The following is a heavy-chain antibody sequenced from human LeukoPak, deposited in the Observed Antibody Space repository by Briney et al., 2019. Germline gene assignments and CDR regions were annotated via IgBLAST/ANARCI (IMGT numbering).Heavy chain of an antibody. J-gene: IGHJ4*02. Sequence: GGSLRLSCAASGFTFSDYGLTWVRQAPGKGLEWVSGISASGGSTYYADSVKGRFTISRDNSKNTLYLQMNSLRAEDTAVYYCAKDKNYYDSSGYSLIYFDYWGQGTLVTVSS. D-gene: IGHD3-22*01. CDR3: AKDKNYYDSSGYSLIYFDY. CDR2: ISASGGST. CDR1: GFTFSDYG. V-gene: IGHV3-23*01.